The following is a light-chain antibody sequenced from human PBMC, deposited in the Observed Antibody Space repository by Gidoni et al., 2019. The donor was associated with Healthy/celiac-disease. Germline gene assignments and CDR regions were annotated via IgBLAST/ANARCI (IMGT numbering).Light chain of an antibody. J-gene: IGKJ2*02. V-gene: IGKV3-20*01. Sequence: EIVLTQLPGTLSLSPGERATLPCRASQSVSSSYLAWYQQKPGQAPRLLIYGASSRATGIPDRFSGSGSGTDFTLTISRLEPEDFAVYYCQQYGSPGTFGQRTKLEIK. CDR1: QSVSSSY. CDR2: GAS. CDR3: QQYGSPGT.